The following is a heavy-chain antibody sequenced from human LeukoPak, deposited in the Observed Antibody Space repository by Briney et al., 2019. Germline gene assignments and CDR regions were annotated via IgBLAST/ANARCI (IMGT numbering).Heavy chain of an antibody. CDR3: ARMGRSSGWIDTFDI. Sequence: PSETLSLTCSVSGGSMDSYYWSWIRQPPGKGLEWIGYTHSRGITNYNPSLKSRVNMSVDTSKNQFSLKVSSVTAADTAVYYCARMGRSSGWIDTFDIWGQGTMVTVSS. CDR1: GGSMDSYY. V-gene: IGHV4-59*01. D-gene: IGHD6-19*01. J-gene: IGHJ3*02. CDR2: THSRGIT.